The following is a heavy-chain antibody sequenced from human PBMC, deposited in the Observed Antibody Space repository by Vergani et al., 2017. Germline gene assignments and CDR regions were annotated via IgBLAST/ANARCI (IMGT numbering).Heavy chain of an antibody. CDR2: INSDGSST. CDR1: GFTFSSYW. Sequence: EVQLVESGGGLVQPGGSLRLSCAASGFTFSSYWMLWVRQAPGKGLVWVSRINSDGSSTSYADSVKGRFTISRDNAKNTLYLQMNSLRAEDTAVYYCARVAQYSGSYYFDYWGQGTLVTVSS. J-gene: IGHJ4*02. CDR3: ARVAQYSGSYYFDY. V-gene: IGHV3-74*01. D-gene: IGHD1-26*01.